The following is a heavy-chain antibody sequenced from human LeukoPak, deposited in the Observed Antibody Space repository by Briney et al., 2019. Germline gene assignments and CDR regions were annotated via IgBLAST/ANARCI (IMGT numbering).Heavy chain of an antibody. V-gene: IGHV4-59*01. CDR3: ARGAAAGKGDAFDI. CDR2: IYYSGST. Sequence: SETLSLTCTVSGASISSYYWSWIRQPPVKGLEWIGYIYYSGSTNYNPSLKSRVTISVDTSKNQFSLKLSSVTAADTAVYYCARGAAAGKGDAFDIWGQGTMVTVSS. CDR1: GASISSYY. J-gene: IGHJ3*02. D-gene: IGHD6-13*01.